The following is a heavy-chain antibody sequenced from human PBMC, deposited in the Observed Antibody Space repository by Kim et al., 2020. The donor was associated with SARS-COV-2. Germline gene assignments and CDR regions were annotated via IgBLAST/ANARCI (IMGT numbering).Heavy chain of an antibody. CDR3: AKRQMAEFDY. V-gene: IGHV3-23*01. CDR1: GFTFNNYS. Sequence: GGSLRLSCAASGFTFNNYSMSWVRQAPGKGLECVAAISGSGSHTYYADSVKGRFTISRDNSKNTPYLQMNSLRVEDTALYYCAKRQMAEFDYWGQGALVTVSS. CDR2: ISGSGSHT. D-gene: IGHD2-8*01. J-gene: IGHJ4*02.